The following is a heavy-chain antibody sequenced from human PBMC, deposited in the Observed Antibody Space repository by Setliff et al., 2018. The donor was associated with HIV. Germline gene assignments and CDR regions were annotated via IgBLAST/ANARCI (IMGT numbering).Heavy chain of an antibody. CDR3: ATSDGSGFFGY. CDR2: ISSTGTYI. Sequence: ETLSLTCAVYGQSISGYYWSWIRQTPGKGLEWVSSISSTGTYIYYADSMKGRFTISRDNAKNSLYLQMNSLRAEDTAVYYCATSDGSGFFGYWGQGTLVTVSS. CDR1: GQSISGYY. D-gene: IGHD3-10*01. J-gene: IGHJ1*01. V-gene: IGHV3-21*04.